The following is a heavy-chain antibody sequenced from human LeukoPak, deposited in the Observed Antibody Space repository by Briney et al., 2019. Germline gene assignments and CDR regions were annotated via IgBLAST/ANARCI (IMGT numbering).Heavy chain of an antibody. CDR3: ARGNTDYDFWSGYYIGWFDP. J-gene: IGHJ5*02. D-gene: IGHD3-3*01. CDR2: IYYSGST. Sequence: SETLSLTCTVSGGSISSYYWRWIRQPPGKGLEWIGYIYYSGSTNYNPSLKSRVTMSVDTSKNQFSLKLSSVTAADTAVYYCARGNTDYDFWSGYYIGWFDPWGQGTLVTVSS. V-gene: IGHV4-59*12. CDR1: GGSISSYY.